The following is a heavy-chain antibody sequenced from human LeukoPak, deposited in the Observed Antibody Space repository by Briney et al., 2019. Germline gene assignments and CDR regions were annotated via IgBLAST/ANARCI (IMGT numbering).Heavy chain of an antibody. CDR2: INPNSGGT. CDR1: GYTFTSYY. CDR3: ARWVAVAGTDFDY. D-gene: IGHD6-19*01. J-gene: IGHJ4*02. V-gene: IGHV1-2*02. Sequence: ASVKVSCKASGYTFTSYYMHWVRQAPGQGLEWMGWINPNSGGTNYAQKFQGRVTMTRDTSISTAYMELSRLRSDDTAVYYCARWVAVAGTDFDYWGQGTLVTVSS.